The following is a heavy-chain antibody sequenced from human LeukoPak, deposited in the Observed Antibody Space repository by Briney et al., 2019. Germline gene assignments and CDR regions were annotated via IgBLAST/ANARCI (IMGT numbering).Heavy chain of an antibody. Sequence: PGGSLRLSCAASGFTFSSYAMSWVRQAPGKGLEWVSDISGSGGSTYDADSVKGRFTISRDNSKNTLFLQMNSLRAEDTAVYYCAKEATYSGGTGASDYWGQGTLVTVSS. D-gene: IGHD6-25*01. CDR1: GFTFSSYA. CDR3: AKEATYSGGTGASDY. V-gene: IGHV3-23*01. CDR2: ISGSGGST. J-gene: IGHJ4*02.